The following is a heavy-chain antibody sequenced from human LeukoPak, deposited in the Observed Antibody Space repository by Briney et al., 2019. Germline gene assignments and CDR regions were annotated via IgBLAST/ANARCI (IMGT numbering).Heavy chain of an antibody. D-gene: IGHD3-22*01. V-gene: IGHV1-69*05. Sequence: SVKVSCKASGGTFISYAISWVRQAPGQGREWMGRIIHIFGTANYEQKFQGRVTITTDEFTSTAYMEPRSLRSEDTAVYYCARAKYYYDSSGYREMDYWGQGTLVTVSS. CDR2: IIHIFGTA. CDR1: GGTFISYA. CDR3: ARAKYYYDSSGYREMDY. J-gene: IGHJ4*02.